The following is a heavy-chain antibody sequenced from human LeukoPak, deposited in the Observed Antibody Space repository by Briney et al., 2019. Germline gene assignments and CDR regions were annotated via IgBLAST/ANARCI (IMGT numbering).Heavy chain of an antibody. V-gene: IGHV4-34*01. D-gene: IGHD6-13*01. CDR2: INHSGST. Sequence: SETLSLTCAVYGGSFSGYYWSWIRQPPGKGLEWIGEINHSGSTNYNPSLKSRVTMSVDTSKNQFSLKLSSVTAADTAVYYCARDEYRIAAADTYYYYGMDVWGQGTTVTVSS. CDR1: GGSFSGYY. CDR3: ARDEYRIAAADTYYYYGMDV. J-gene: IGHJ6*02.